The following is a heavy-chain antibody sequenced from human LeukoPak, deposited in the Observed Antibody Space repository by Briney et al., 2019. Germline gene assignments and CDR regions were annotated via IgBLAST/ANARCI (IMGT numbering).Heavy chain of an antibody. CDR3: AREGSYCDGGDCYSFDF. CDR1: GYTFTANY. J-gene: IGHJ4*02. D-gene: IGHD2-21*02. Sequence: ASVQVSCKASGYTFTANYLQWVRQAPGLGPEWLGWMHVGNGNTRYAPKYQGRVTLTRDTSINTTYMELSSLTSDDTAVYYCAREGSYCDGGDCYSFDFWGQGTLVTVSS. CDR2: MHVGNGNT. V-gene: IGHV1-2*02.